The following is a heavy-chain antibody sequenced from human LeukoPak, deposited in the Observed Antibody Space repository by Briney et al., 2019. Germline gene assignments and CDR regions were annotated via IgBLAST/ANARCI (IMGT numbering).Heavy chain of an antibody. CDR3: ASITMVRGVIHNY. D-gene: IGHD3-10*01. Sequence: ASVKVSCKASGYTFTSYDINWVRQATGQGLEWMGWMNPNSGNTGYAKKFQGRVTMTRNTSISTAYMELSSLRSEDTAVYYCASITMVRGVIHNYWGQGTLVTVSS. CDR1: GYTFTSYD. V-gene: IGHV1-8*01. J-gene: IGHJ4*02. CDR2: MNPNSGNT.